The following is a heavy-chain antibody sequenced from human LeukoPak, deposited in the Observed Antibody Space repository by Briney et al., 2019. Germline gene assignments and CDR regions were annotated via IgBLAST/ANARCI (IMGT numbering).Heavy chain of an antibody. Sequence: SQTLSLTCAISGDSVSSDSAAWNWIRQSPSRGLEWLARTYFRSKWYYDYALAVKGRITINPDTSKNQFSLQLSSVTPEDTAVYFCARDPVGGSTIFDSWGQGTLVTVSS. CDR2: TYFRSKWYY. CDR3: ARDPVGGSTIFDS. D-gene: IGHD1-26*01. J-gene: IGHJ4*02. CDR1: GDSVSSDSAA. V-gene: IGHV6-1*01.